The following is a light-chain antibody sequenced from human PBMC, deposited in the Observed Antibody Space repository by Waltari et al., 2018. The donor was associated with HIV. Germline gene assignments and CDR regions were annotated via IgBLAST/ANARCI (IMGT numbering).Light chain of an antibody. V-gene: IGLV1-47*01. CDR2: RND. CDR1: NSNVGHNF. CDR3: ASWDDKLSHWV. Sequence: QSVLTQPPSASKTPGQRVLMSCSGTNSNVGHNFVSWFQQVPGGAPKLVIYRNDRRQSGGSDRVSGAKSGSSASLAISGLQSDDEADYFCASWDDKLSHWVFGVGTKLTV. J-gene: IGLJ3*02.